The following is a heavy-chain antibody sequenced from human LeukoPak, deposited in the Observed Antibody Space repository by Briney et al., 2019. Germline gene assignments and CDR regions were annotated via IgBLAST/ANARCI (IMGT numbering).Heavy chain of an antibody. J-gene: IGHJ6*03. Sequence: GGSLRLSCAASGFTFSSYEINWVRQAPGKGLEWVSGITGNGGTTYYADSVKGRFTISRDNSRNTVYLQMNSLRAEDTAVYYCAKTEDYYYYMDVWGKGTTVTISS. CDR3: AKTEDYYYYMDV. CDR2: ITGNGGTT. V-gene: IGHV3-23*01. CDR1: GFTFSSYE.